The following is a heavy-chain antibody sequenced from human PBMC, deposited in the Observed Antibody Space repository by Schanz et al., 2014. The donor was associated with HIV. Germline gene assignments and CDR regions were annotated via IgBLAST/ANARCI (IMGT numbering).Heavy chain of an antibody. J-gene: IGHJ2*01. CDR2: ISGSSIT. CDR1: GFTFSNYW. V-gene: IGHV3-NL1*01. CDR3: ALSRPSGYGGSWYFDL. Sequence: QVQLVESGGGVVQPGGSLRLSCAASGFTFSNYWMHWVRQVPGKGLVWVSAISGSSITYSADSVKGRFTISRDNSKNTLYLQMNSLRAEDTAVYYCALSRPSGYGGSWYFDLWGRGTLVAVSS. D-gene: IGHD2-15*01.